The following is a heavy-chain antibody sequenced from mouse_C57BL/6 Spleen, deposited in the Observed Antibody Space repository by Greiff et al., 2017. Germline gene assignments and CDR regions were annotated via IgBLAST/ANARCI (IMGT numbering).Heavy chain of an antibody. J-gene: IGHJ4*01. CDR1: GYAFSSSW. CDR2: IYPGDGDT. V-gene: IGHV1-82*01. CDR3: ERERGPWAMDY. Sequence: QVQLKESGPELVKPGASVKISCKASGYAFSSSWMNWVKQRPGKGLEWIGRIYPGDGDTNYNGKFKGKATLTADKSSSTAYMQLSSLTSEDSAVYFCERERGPWAMDYWGQGTSVTVAS.